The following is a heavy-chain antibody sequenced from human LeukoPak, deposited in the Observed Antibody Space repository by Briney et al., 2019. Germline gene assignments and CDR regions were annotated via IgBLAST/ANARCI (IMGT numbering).Heavy chain of an antibody. J-gene: IGHJ4*02. Sequence: GGSLRLSCAASGFTFSSYAMSWVRQAPGKGLEWVSAISGSGGSTYYADSVKGRFTISRDNAKNSLYLQMNSLRAEDTAVYYCARGPIAVADYWGQGTLVTVSS. V-gene: IGHV3-23*01. CDR1: GFTFSSYA. CDR3: ARGPIAVADY. CDR2: ISGSGGST. D-gene: IGHD6-19*01.